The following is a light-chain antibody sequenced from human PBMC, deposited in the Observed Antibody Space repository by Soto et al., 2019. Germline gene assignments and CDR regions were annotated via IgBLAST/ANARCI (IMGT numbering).Light chain of an antibody. CDR2: DVS. CDR3: SSYTSSGTRV. CDR1: SSDVGGYNY. Sequence: QSVLTQPASVSGSPGQSITISCTGTSSDVGGYNYVSWYQHHPDKASKLMIYDVSDRPSGVSNRFSGSKSANTASLTISGLQGEDEADYYCSSYTSSGTRVFRTGTKVTVL. V-gene: IGLV2-14*03. J-gene: IGLJ1*01.